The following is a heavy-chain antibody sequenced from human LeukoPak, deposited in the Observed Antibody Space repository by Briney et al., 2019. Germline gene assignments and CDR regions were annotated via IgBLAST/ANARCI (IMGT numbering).Heavy chain of an antibody. J-gene: IGHJ5*02. Sequence: GASVKVSCKASGYTFTGYYMHWVRQAPGQGLEWMGWINPNSGGTNYAQKFQGRVTMTRDTSISTAYMELSRLRSDDTAVYYCARDHITMVRGATNWFDPWGQGTLVTVSS. CDR2: INPNSGGT. V-gene: IGHV1-2*02. CDR1: GYTFTGYY. D-gene: IGHD3-10*01. CDR3: ARDHITMVRGATNWFDP.